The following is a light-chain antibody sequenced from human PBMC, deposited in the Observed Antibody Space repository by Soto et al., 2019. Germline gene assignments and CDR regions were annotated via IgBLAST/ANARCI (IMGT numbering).Light chain of an antibody. J-gene: IGKJ2*01. Sequence: DSQMTQSPSTLSASVGDRVTITCRARQTISNWLAWYQQEPGKAPKLLIYDASSLQSGVPSRFSGSGFGTDFTLTIISLQPDDFATYYCQQYSIYPYTFGQGTKLEIK. CDR1: QTISNW. V-gene: IGKV1-5*01. CDR3: QQYSIYPYT. CDR2: DAS.